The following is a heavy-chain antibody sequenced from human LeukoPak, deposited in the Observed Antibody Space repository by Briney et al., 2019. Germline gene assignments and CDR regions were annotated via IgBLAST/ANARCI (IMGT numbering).Heavy chain of an antibody. CDR3: ARQGISSSSWYDHFDY. D-gene: IGHD6-13*01. CDR1: GGSISSSSYY. V-gene: IGHV4-39*01. Sequence: SETLSLTCTVSGGSISSSSYYWGWIRQPPGKGLEWIGSIYYSGNTYYNSSLKSRVTISVDPSKKQFSMKLSSVTAADTAVYYCARQGISSSSWYDHFDYWGQGTLVTVSS. CDR2: IYYSGNT. J-gene: IGHJ4*02.